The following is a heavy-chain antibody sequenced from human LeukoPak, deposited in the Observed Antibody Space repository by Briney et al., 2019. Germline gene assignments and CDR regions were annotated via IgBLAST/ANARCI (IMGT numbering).Heavy chain of an antibody. J-gene: IGHJ2*01. V-gene: IGHV3-23*01. D-gene: IGHD6-13*01. CDR2: ISGSGGST. CDR1: GFTFSSYA. CDR3: ARAAAGSYWYFDL. Sequence: PGGSLRLSCAASGFTFSSYAMSWVRQAPGKGLEWISAISGSGGSTYYADSVKGRFTISRDNSKNTLYLQMNSLRAEDTAVYYCARAAAGSYWYFDLWGRGTLVTVSS.